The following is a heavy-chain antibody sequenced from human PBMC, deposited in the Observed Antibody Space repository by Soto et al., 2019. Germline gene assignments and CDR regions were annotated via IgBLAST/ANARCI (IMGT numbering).Heavy chain of an antibody. Sequence: EVQLVESGGVVVQPGGSLRLSCAASGFTFDDYTMHWVRQAPGKGLEWVSLISWDGGSTYYADSVKGRFTISRVNSKNSLYLQMNSLRTEDTALYYCAKDGNTFGGVIVYFDYWGQGTLVTVSS. CDR1: GFTFDDYT. D-gene: IGHD3-16*02. CDR3: AKDGNTFGGVIVYFDY. J-gene: IGHJ4*02. V-gene: IGHV3-43*01. CDR2: ISWDGGST.